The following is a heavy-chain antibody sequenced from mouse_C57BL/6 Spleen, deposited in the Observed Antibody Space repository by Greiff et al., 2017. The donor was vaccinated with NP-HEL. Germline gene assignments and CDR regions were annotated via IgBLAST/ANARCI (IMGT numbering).Heavy chain of an antibody. Sequence: QVQLKQPGAELVRPGSSVKLSCKASGYTFTSYWMHWVKQRPIQGLEWIGNIDPSDSETHYNQKFKDKATLTVDKSSSTAYMQLSSLTSEDSAVYYCARVDWDGRDYFDYWGQGTTLTVSS. CDR3: ARVDWDGRDYFDY. CDR1: GYTFTSYW. V-gene: IGHV1-52*01. CDR2: IDPSDSET. D-gene: IGHD4-1*01. J-gene: IGHJ2*01.